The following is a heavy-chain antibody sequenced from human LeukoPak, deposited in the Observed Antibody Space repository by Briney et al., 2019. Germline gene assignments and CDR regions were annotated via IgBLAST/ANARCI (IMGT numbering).Heavy chain of an antibody. CDR1: GGSFSGYY. CDR2: INHSGST. D-gene: IGHD3-22*01. Sequence: PSETLSLTCAVYGGSFSGYYWSWIRQPPGKGLEWIGEINHSGSTNYNPSLKSRATISVGTSKNQFSLKLNSVTAADTAVYYCARPYYYDSSGYYYWGQGTLVTVSS. V-gene: IGHV4-34*01. CDR3: ARPYYYDSSGYYY. J-gene: IGHJ4*02.